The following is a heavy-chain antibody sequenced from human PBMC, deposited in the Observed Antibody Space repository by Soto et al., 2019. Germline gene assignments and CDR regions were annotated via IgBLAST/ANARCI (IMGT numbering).Heavy chain of an antibody. D-gene: IGHD2-21*02. J-gene: IGHJ4*02. Sequence: SVKVSCKTSGYAFTAYDIYWVRQAPGQGLEWMGGIIPIFGTANYAQKFQGRVTITADESTSTAYMELSSLRSEDTAVYYCARAPYCGGDCYQYYFDYWGQGTLVTVSS. V-gene: IGHV1-69*13. CDR1: GYAFTAYD. CDR3: ARAPYCGGDCYQYYFDY. CDR2: IIPIFGTA.